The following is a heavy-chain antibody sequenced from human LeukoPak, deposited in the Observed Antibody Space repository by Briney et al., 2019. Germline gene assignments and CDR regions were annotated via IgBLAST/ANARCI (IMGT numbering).Heavy chain of an antibody. Sequence: GGSLRLSCAASGFTFSSYWMSWVRQAPGKGLEWVANIKEDGSEKYYVDSVKGRFTISRDNAKNSLLLLMNSLRAEDAALYYRANGAGIAAASTWGYYMDVWGKGTTVTVSS. CDR3: ANGAGIAAASTWGYYMDV. D-gene: IGHD6-13*01. J-gene: IGHJ6*03. V-gene: IGHV3-7*01. CDR2: IKEDGSEK. CDR1: GFTFSSYW.